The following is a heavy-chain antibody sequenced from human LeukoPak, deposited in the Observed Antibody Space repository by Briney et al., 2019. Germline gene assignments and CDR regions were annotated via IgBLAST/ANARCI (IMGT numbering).Heavy chain of an antibody. D-gene: IGHD6-19*01. J-gene: IGHJ4*02. Sequence: GASVKVSCKASGYTFTSYAMHWVRQAPGQRLEWMGRINAGNGNTKYSQKFQDRVTITRDTSASTAYMELSSLRSEDTAVYYCAREAAVAGYFDYWGQGTLVTVSS. CDR1: GYTFTSYA. CDR2: INAGNGNT. V-gene: IGHV1-3*01. CDR3: AREAAVAGYFDY.